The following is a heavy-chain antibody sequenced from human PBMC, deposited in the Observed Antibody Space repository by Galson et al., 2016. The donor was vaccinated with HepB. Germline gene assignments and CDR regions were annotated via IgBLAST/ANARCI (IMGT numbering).Heavy chain of an antibody. CDR3: VHGGAVHYDIFGYRNFDY. CDR1: GFRITTDGVA. D-gene: IGHD5-18*01. J-gene: IGHJ4*02. V-gene: IGHV2-5*01. Sequence: PALVKPTQTLTLTCTFSGFRITTDGVAVGWIRQPPGKALELLALIYWNAEKRYSPSLKSRLTITRDTSRDQVVLTMTNMDPVDTATYYCVHGGAVHYDIFGYRNFDYWGPGILLTVSA. CDR2: IYWNAEK.